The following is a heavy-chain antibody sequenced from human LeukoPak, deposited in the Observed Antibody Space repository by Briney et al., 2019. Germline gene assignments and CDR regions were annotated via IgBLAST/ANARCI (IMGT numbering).Heavy chain of an antibody. J-gene: IGHJ5*02. Sequence: GGSLRFSCLTAGFTFVNASMSWVRQAPGKGLEWVGLMKSKPEGGTTFYAAPVRGRFTISRDDSRNTLYLQMTSLTIGDTGVYYCTTGNPWGQGTLVTVSS. CDR1: GFTFVNAS. CDR2: MKSKPEGGTT. CDR3: TTGNP. V-gene: IGHV3-15*01.